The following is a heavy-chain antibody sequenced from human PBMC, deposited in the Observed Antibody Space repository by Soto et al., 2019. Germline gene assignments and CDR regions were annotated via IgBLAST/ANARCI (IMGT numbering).Heavy chain of an antibody. J-gene: IGHJ6*02. CDR2: ISAYNGNT. CDR3: ARDLFVGGYSRPPCYYYDGMDV. D-gene: IGHD3-22*01. Sequence: QVQLVQSGAEVKKPGASVKVSCKASGYTFTSYGISWVRQAPGQGLEWMGWISAYNGNTNYAQKRQGRVTMTTDTATSTAYMELRSLRSDDTAVYYCARDLFVGGYSRPPCYYYDGMDVWGQGTTVTVSS. CDR1: GYTFTSYG. V-gene: IGHV1-18*01.